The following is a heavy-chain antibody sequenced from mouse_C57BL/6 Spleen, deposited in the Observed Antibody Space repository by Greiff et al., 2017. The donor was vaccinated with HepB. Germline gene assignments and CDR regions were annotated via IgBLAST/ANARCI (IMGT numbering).Heavy chain of an antibody. CDR1: GYTFTSYG. CDR2: IYPRSGNT. J-gene: IGHJ1*03. V-gene: IGHV1-81*01. Sequence: QVQLQQSGAELARPGASVKLSCKASGYTFTSYGISWVKQRTGQGLEWIGEIYPRSGNTYYNEKFKGKATLTADKSSSTAYMELRSLTSEDSAVYFCARGGYYGSNPHWYFDVWGTGTTVTVSS. D-gene: IGHD1-1*01. CDR3: ARGGYYGSNPHWYFDV.